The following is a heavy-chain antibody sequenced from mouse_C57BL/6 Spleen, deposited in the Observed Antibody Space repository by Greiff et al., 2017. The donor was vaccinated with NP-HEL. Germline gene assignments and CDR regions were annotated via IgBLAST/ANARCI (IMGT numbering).Heavy chain of an antibody. CDR3: ARGDALY. CDR2: IWSGGST. J-gene: IGHJ3*01. CDR1: GFSLTSYG. D-gene: IGHD3-1*01. V-gene: IGHV2-2*01. Sequence: VQVVESGPGLVQPSQSLSITCTVSGFSLTSYGVHWVRQSPGKVLAWLGVIWSGGSTDYNAAFISRLSISKDNSKSQVFFKMNSLQADDTAIYYCARGDALYWGQGTLVTVSA.